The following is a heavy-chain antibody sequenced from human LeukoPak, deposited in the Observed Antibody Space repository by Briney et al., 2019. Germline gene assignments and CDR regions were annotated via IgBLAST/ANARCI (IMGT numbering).Heavy chain of an antibody. Sequence: GGSLRLSCAASGFTFRGYAMHWVRQAPGEGLEWVAVISYDGSKKYYADSVTGRFTVSRDNSNNTLYLQVNSLSTEDTAVYYCARAGTANDGFDMWGQGTMVTVSS. CDR1: GFTFRGYA. V-gene: IGHV3-30*04. CDR3: ARAGTANDGFDM. CDR2: ISYDGSKK. D-gene: IGHD2-21*02. J-gene: IGHJ3*02.